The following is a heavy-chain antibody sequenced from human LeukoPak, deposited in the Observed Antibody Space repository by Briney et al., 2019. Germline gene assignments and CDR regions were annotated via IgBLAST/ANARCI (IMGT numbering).Heavy chain of an antibody. Sequence: PSETLSLTCTVSGGSISSGGYYWSWIRQHPGEGLEWIGYIYYSGSTYYNPSLKSRVTISVDTSKNQFSLKLSSVTAADTAVYYCARSRSGYGNDAFDIWGQGTMVTVSS. CDR3: ARSRSGYGNDAFDI. J-gene: IGHJ3*02. CDR2: IYYSGST. V-gene: IGHV4-31*03. D-gene: IGHD3-22*01. CDR1: GGSISSGGYY.